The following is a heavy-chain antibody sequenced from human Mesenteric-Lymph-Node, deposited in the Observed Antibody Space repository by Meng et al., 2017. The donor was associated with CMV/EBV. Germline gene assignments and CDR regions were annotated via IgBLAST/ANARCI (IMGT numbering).Heavy chain of an antibody. CDR2: ISYDGSNI. CDR3: ARVSGGGYCSSTACYTWGLAVDH. D-gene: IGHD2-2*02. Sequence: SCAASGFTFRSYAMNWVRQAPGKGLEWVAVISYDGSNIYYAGSVKGRITVSRDNSKNTLYLQVNSLKTEDTAVYYCARVSGGGYCSSTACYTWGLAVDHWGQGTLVTVSS. CDR1: GFTFRSYA. J-gene: IGHJ4*02. V-gene: IGHV3-30*04.